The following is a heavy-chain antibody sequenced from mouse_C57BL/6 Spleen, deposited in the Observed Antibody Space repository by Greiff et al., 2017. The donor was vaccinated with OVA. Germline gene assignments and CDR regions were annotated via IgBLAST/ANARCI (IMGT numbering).Heavy chain of an antibody. J-gene: IGHJ3*01. CDR3: TTWCAY. CDR1: GFTIKDDY. Sequence: EVQLQQSGAELVRPGASVKLSCTASGFTIKDDYMHWVKQRPEQGLEWIGWIDPENGDTEYASKFQGKATITADTSSNTAYQQLSSLTSEDTAVYYCTTWCAYWGQGTLVTVSA. V-gene: IGHV14-4*01. CDR2: IDPENGDT.